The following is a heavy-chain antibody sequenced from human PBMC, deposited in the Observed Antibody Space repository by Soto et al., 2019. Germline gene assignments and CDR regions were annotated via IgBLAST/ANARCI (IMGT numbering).Heavy chain of an antibody. CDR2: ISGSGGST. Sequence: SLRLSCSASLFTFSSYAMEWVRQAPGKGLEWVSVISGSGGSTYYADAVKGRFTISRDNSKNTLYLQMNSLRAEDTAVYYCAKRTVGWYFDLWGRGTLVTVSS. J-gene: IGHJ2*01. CDR3: AKRTVGWYFDL. CDR1: LFTFSSYA. V-gene: IGHV3-23*01. D-gene: IGHD4-17*01.